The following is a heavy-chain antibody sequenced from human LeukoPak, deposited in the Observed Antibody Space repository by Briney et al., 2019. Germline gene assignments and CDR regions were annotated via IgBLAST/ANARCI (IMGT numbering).Heavy chain of an antibody. Sequence: PGGPLRPSWAASGFTVGSYNMNCVRQAPGEGLEWISYITTSIDIISYADSVKGRFTISRDNAKNSLYLQMDSLRDEDTAVYYCVRDHDYYFGYWGQGILVTVSA. D-gene: IGHD3-16*01. CDR3: VRDHDYYFGY. J-gene: IGHJ4*02. CDR1: GFTVGSYN. CDR2: ITTSIDII. V-gene: IGHV3-48*02.